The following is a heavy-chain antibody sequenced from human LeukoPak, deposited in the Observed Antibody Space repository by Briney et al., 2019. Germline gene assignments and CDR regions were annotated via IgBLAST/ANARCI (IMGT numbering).Heavy chain of an antibody. CDR3: ARHSGYSYGLFY. V-gene: IGHV4-59*08. J-gene: IGHJ4*02. CDR1: GGSISSYY. Sequence: SETLSLTCTVSGGSISSYYWSWIRQPPGKGLEWIGYIYYSGSTNYNPSLKSRVTISVDTSKNQFSLKLSSVTAADTAVYYCARHSGYSYGLFYWGQGTLVTVSS. D-gene: IGHD5-18*01. CDR2: IYYSGST.